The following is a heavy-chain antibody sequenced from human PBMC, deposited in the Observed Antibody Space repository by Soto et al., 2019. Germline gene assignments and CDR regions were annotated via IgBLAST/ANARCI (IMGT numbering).Heavy chain of an antibody. CDR3: ERDPIITIFGVVSGTRMDV. V-gene: IGHV4-61*01. Sequence: SETLSVTCTVSGGSVSSGSYYWSWIRQPPGKGLEWIGYIYYSGSTNYNPSLKSRVTISVDTSKNQFSLKLSSVTAADTAVYYCERDPIITIFGVVSGTRMDVWGQRPTVTLS. CDR2: IYYSGST. D-gene: IGHD3-3*01. J-gene: IGHJ6*02. CDR1: GGSVSSGSYY.